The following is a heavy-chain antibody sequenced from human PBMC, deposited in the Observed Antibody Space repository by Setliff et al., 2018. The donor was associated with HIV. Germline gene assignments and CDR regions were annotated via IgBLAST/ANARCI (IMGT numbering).Heavy chain of an antibody. Sequence: PSETLSLTCTVSGGSISSGGYYWSWIRQHPGKGLEWIGYIYYSGSTYYNPSLKSRVTISVDTSKNQFSLKLNSVTAADTATYYCARHVIGVVMLYSWDAFDYWGQGTMVTVSS. V-gene: IGHV4-31*03. CDR3: ARHVIGVVMLYSWDAFDY. CDR1: GGSISSGGYY. J-gene: IGHJ4*03. D-gene: IGHD3-16*01. CDR2: IYYSGST.